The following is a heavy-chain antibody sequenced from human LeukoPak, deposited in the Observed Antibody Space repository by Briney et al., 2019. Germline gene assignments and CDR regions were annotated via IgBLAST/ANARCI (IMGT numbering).Heavy chain of an antibody. J-gene: IGHJ4*02. CDR1: GFTFRTYG. D-gene: IGHD6-13*01. CDR3: AKTGSSSWGYFDY. CDR2: IRNDGTIK. V-gene: IGHV3-30*02. Sequence: PGGSLRLSCAASGFTFRTYGMRWIRQAPGKGLEWVAFIRNDGTIKYYADSVKGRFTISRDNSKNTLYLQMNSLRPEDTAVYYCAKTGSSSWGYFDYWGQGTLVTVSS.